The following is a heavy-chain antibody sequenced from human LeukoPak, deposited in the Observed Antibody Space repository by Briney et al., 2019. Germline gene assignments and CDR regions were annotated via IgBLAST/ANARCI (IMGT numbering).Heavy chain of an antibody. V-gene: IGHV3-21*01. CDR2: ISSSSSYI. Sequence: GGSLRLSCAASGFTFSSYSMNWVRQAPGKGLEWVSSISSSSSYIYYADSVKGRFTISRDNAKNSLYLQMNSLRAEDTAVYYCARDPSPQYYYDSSGYNDYWGQGTLVTVSS. CDR1: GFTFSSYS. D-gene: IGHD3-22*01. J-gene: IGHJ4*02. CDR3: ARDPSPQYYYDSSGYNDY.